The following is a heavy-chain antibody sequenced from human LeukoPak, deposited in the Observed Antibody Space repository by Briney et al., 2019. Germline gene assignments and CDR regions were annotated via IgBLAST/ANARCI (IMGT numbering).Heavy chain of an antibody. Sequence: PSETLSLTCTVSGGSISSSSYYWGWIRQPPGKGLEWIGTIYYSGATYYNPSLKSRVIISVDTSKNQFSLKLSSVTAADTAVYYCARTVPAATTHDYWGQGTLVTVSS. CDR3: ARTVPAATTHDY. D-gene: IGHD2-2*01. CDR2: IYYSGAT. V-gene: IGHV4-39*01. J-gene: IGHJ4*02. CDR1: GGSISSSSYY.